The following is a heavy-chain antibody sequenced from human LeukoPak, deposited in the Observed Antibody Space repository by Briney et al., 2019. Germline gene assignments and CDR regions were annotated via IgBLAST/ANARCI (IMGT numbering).Heavy chain of an antibody. CDR1: GFTVSRNY. Sequence: GGSLRLSCAASGFTVSRNYMSWVRQAPGKGLEWVSVSYSGGDTYYPDSVKGRFTVSGDNPKNTVYLQMNSLRAEDTAVYFCARSPVLDRNDWSFADWGQGTLVTV. D-gene: IGHD1-1*01. CDR2: SYSGGDT. V-gene: IGHV3-53*01. J-gene: IGHJ4*02. CDR3: ARSPVLDRNDWSFAD.